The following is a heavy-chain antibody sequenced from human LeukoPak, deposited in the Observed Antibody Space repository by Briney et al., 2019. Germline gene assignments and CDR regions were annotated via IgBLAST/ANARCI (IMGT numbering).Heavy chain of an antibody. V-gene: IGHV3-74*01. CDR3: AREIAAVSYYYMDV. CDR2: INSDGSST. CDR1: GFTVSSYG. D-gene: IGHD6-13*01. Sequence: GGSLRLSCAASGFTVSSYGMHWVRQAPGKGLVWVSRINSDGSSTSYADSVKGRFTISRDNAKNTLYLQMNSLRAEDTAVYYCAREIAAVSYYYMDVWGKGTTVTISS. J-gene: IGHJ6*03.